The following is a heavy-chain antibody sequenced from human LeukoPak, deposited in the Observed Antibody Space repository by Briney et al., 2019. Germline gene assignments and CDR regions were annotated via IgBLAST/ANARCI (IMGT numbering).Heavy chain of an antibody. J-gene: IGHJ6*03. D-gene: IGHD2-2*01. Sequence: SETLSLTCTVSGGSISHYYWSWVRQPAGKGLEWIGRIYTTGSTNYNPSLKSRVTMSVDTSKNQFSLKLSSVTAADTAVYYCARDRLRTSAMDVWGKGTTVTVSS. CDR3: ARDRLRTSAMDV. V-gene: IGHV4-4*07. CDR1: GGSISHYY. CDR2: IYTTGST.